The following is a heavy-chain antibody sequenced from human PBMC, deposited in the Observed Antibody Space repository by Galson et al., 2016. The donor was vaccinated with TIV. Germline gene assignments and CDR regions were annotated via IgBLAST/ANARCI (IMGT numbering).Heavy chain of an antibody. V-gene: IGHV3-23*01. CDR3: AKIGGRTGLGFRYFDY. CDR2: MSVTGFST. D-gene: IGHD3-16*01. Sequence: SLRLSCAASGFKFDVSPMIWIRQAPGMGLEWVSAMSVTGFSTYYADSVKGRFTITRDLSNSTLFLQMNSLRAEDTAIYYCAKIGGRTGLGFRYFDYWGQGTLVTVSS. CDR1: GFKFDVSP. J-gene: IGHJ4*02.